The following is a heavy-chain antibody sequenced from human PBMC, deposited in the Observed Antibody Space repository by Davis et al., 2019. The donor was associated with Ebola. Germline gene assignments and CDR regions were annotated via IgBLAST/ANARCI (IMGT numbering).Heavy chain of an antibody. Sequence: GESLKISCAASGFTFSSYSMNWVRQAPGKGLEWVSSISSSSSYIYYADSVKGRFTISRDNAKNSLYLQMNSLRAEDTAVYYCARGAIQLWLYYYYGMDVWGQGTTVTVSS. V-gene: IGHV3-21*01. CDR2: ISSSSSYI. CDR1: GFTFSSYS. J-gene: IGHJ6*02. CDR3: ARGAIQLWLYYYYGMDV. D-gene: IGHD5-18*01.